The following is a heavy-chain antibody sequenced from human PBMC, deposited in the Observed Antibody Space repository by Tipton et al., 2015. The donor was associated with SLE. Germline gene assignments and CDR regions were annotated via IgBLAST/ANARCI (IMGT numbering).Heavy chain of an antibody. CDR1: GDSFPSRSYY. D-gene: IGHD2-15*01. CDR3: ARGYCSGGSCSALLDV. J-gene: IGHJ6*04. V-gene: IGHV4-39*07. CDR2: IFHGGNT. Sequence: TLSLTCTVSGDSFPSRSYYLAWIRQPPARGLEWIGHIFHGGNTYYSPSFRSRVTISVDTSKNQFSLKLSSVTAADTAVYYCARGYCSGGSCSALLDVWGKGTTVTVSS.